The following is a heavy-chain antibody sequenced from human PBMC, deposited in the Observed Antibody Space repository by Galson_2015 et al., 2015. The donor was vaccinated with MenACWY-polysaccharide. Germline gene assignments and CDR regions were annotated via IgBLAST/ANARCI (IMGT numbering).Heavy chain of an antibody. Sequence: SFRLSFSFSFVLFFISLFPFFRQVPGKGLQWVSSISSHNYISYADSVKDRFTISRDNAKNSLYLQMNSLRAEDTAVYYCAREVGISGWYSDDYGGQGTLGTVSS. CDR2: ISSHNYI. V-gene: IGHV3-21*01. D-gene: IGHD6-19*01. J-gene: IGHJ4*02. CDR1: FVLFFISL. CDR3: AREVGISGWYSDDY.